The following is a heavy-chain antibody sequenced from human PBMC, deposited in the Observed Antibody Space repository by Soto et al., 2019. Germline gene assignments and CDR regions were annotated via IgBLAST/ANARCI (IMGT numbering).Heavy chain of an antibody. D-gene: IGHD6-19*01. V-gene: IGHV1-46*01. CDR1: GSITNHH. Sequence: QVHLVQSGAEVKKPGASVNVSCQASGSITNHHMHWVRQAPGQGREWMGIFNPSGLSTTYAQKFHGRVTSTRDTSTSTVYMELSSLTSEDTAVYFCAKVTHRGPIAVAGPLGSWGQGTLVIVSS. J-gene: IGHJ4*02. CDR3: AKVTHRGPIAVAGPLGS. CDR2: FNPSGLST.